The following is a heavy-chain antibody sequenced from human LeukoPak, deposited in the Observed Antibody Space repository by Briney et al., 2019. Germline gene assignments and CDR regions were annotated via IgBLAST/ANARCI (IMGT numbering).Heavy chain of an antibody. V-gene: IGHV3-21*01. CDR2: ISDDSNYI. Sequence: PGGSLRLSCAASGFTFRSYSMSWVRQAPGKGLEWVSSISDDSNYIYYADSVEGRFTTSRDNAKNSLYLQMNSLRAEDTAVCYCARGYSYGYPYYFDYWGQGTLVTVSS. CDR1: GFTFRSYS. D-gene: IGHD5-18*01. J-gene: IGHJ4*02. CDR3: ARGYSYGYPYYFDY.